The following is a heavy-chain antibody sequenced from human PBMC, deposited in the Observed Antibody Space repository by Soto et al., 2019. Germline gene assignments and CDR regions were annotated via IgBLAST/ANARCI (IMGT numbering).Heavy chain of an antibody. CDR2: ISSSGDNI. D-gene: IGHD4-4*01. V-gene: IGHV3-11*04. Sequence: PGGSLRLSCAASGFTFKDYRMTWIRQAPGKGLEWISYISSSGDNIYYADSVKGRFTISRDSAKNSLYLQMNSLRAEDTAVYYCARDLRSQFHYWGQGT. J-gene: IGHJ4*02. CDR3: ARDLRSQFHY. CDR1: GFTFKDYR.